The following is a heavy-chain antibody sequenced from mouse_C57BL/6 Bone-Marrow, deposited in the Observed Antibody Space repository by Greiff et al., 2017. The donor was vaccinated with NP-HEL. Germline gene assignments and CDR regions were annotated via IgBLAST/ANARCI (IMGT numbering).Heavy chain of an antibody. V-gene: IGHV1-39*01. CDR2: INPNYGTT. D-gene: IGHD1-1*01. CDR3: AGALYYGSSYDY. CDR1: GYSFTDYN. J-gene: IGHJ2*01. Sequence: VQLKESGPELVKPGASVKISCKASGYSFTDYNMNWVKQSNGKSLEWIGVINPNYGTTSYNQKFKGKATLTVDQSSSTAYMQLNSLTSEDSAVYYCAGALYYGSSYDYWGQGTTLTVSS.